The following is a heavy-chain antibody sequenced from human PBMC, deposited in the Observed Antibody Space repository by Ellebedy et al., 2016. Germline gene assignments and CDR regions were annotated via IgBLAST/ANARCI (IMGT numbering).Heavy chain of an antibody. J-gene: IGHJ4*02. D-gene: IGHD3-22*01. CDR2: IYPGDSDT. Sequence: GESLKISCKGSGYSFTSYWSSWVRQMRGKGLEWMGIIYPGDSDTRYSQSFQGQVTISADKSISTAYLQWSSLRASDTAMYYCARHETDPYDTSGYYSLYWGQGTLVTVSS. CDR3: ARHETDPYDTSGYYSLY. V-gene: IGHV5-51*01. CDR1: GYSFTSYW.